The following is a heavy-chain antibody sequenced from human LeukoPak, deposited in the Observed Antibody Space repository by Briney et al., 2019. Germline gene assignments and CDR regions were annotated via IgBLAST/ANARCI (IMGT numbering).Heavy chain of an antibody. CDR1: GGSISSSSYY. CDR3: ARPGDRGGFDY. V-gene: IGHV4-39*01. CDR2: IYYSGST. D-gene: IGHD7-27*01. Sequence: SETLSLTXTVSGGSISSSSYYWGWIRQPPGKGLEWIGSIYYSGSTYYNPSLKSRVTISVDTSKNQFSLKLSSVTAADTAVYYCARPGDRGGFDYWGQGTLVTVSS. J-gene: IGHJ4*02.